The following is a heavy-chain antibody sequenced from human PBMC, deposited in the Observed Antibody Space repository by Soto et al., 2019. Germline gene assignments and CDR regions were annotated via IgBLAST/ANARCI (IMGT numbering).Heavy chain of an antibody. Sequence: GGSLRLSCAASGFTFSSYAMHWVRQAPGKGLEWVAVISYDGSNKYYADSVKARFTISRDNSKNTLYLQMNSLRAEDTAVYYCARDLLGYYDSSGYYDYWGQGTLVTVSS. CDR2: ISYDGSNK. CDR1: GFTFSSYA. CDR3: ARDLLGYYDSSGYYDY. D-gene: IGHD3-22*01. J-gene: IGHJ4*02. V-gene: IGHV3-30*04.